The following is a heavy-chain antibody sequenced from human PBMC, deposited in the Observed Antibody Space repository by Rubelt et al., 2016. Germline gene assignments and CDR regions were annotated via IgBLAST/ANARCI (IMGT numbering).Heavy chain of an antibody. D-gene: IGHD2-8*02. Sequence: VQLQESGPGLVKPSETLSLTCTVSGGSISSSRFYWGWIRQPPGKGLEWIGSVFYRGGSYYNPSLKSRVNISVDTSKNQFFLEVTPVTATDTAFYYCVRQSSVLVAGSYWYFDLWGRGTLATVSS. V-gene: IGHV4-39*01. CDR1: GGSISSSRFY. J-gene: IGHJ2*01. CDR3: VRQSSVLVAGSYWYFDL. CDR2: VFYRGGS.